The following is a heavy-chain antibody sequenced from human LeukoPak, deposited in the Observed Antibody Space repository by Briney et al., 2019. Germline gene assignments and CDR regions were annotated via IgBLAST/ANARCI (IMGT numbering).Heavy chain of an antibody. Sequence: GGSLRLSCAASGFSLTTYPMAWVRQAPGKGLEWVSVIGPDGGGIQYVDSVKGRFTISRDNSKNTLYLQVNSLRAEDTAVYYCAKGGKWDVTPFDYWGQGTLVTVSS. D-gene: IGHD1-26*01. V-gene: IGHV3-23*01. CDR1: GFSLTTYP. CDR3: AKGGKWDVTPFDY. CDR2: IGPDGGGI. J-gene: IGHJ4*02.